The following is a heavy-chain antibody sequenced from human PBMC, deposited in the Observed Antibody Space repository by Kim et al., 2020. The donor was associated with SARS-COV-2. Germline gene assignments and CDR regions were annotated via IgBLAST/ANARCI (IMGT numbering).Heavy chain of an antibody. J-gene: IGHJ4*02. CDR3: VKDIGRSGTYPLLEY. Sequence: DSVKSRITISRDNSENSLHLQMNSLRTEDTALYYCVKDIGRSGTYPLLEYWGQGTLVTVSS. V-gene: IGHV3-43*01. D-gene: IGHD3-10*01.